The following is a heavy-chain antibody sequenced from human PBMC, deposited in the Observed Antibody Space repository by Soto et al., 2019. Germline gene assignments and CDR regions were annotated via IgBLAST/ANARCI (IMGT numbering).Heavy chain of an antibody. V-gene: IGHV3-48*02. CDR3: ASGYYGSGSFISSDYYGMDV. D-gene: IGHD3-10*01. CDR1: GFTFSSYS. J-gene: IGHJ6*02. CDR2: ISSSSTI. Sequence: GGSLRLSCAASGFTFSSYSMNWVRQAPGKGLGWVSYISSSSTIYYADSVKGRFTISRDNAKNSLYLQMNSLRDEDTAVYYCASGYYGSGSFISSDYYGMDVWGQGTTVTVSS.